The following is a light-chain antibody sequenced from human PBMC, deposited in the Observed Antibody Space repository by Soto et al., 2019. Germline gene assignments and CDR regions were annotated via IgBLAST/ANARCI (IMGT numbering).Light chain of an antibody. V-gene: IGLV3-21*02. CDR3: QVWDSTSDHVV. CDR1: NIGSKN. CDR2: DDR. Sequence: SYELTQPPSVSEAPGQTARITCEGNNIGSKNVHWYRQKPGQAPALVVYDDRGRPSGVPERLSGSNSGNTATLTISRVEAGDEADYYCQVWDSTSDHVVFGGGTKVTVL. J-gene: IGLJ2*01.